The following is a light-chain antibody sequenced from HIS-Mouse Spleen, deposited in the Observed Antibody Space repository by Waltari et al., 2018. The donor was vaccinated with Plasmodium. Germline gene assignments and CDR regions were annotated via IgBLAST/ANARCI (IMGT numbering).Light chain of an antibody. J-gene: IGLJ3*02. CDR2: EDS. CDR1: ALPTKY. V-gene: IGLV3-10*01. Sequence: SYELTQPPSVSVSPGQTARITCHGGALPTKYASWYQQKSGQAPVLVIYEDSKRPSGIPERFSGSSSGTMATLTISGAQVEDEADYYCYSTDSSGNHRVFGGGTKLTVL. CDR3: YSTDSSGNHRV.